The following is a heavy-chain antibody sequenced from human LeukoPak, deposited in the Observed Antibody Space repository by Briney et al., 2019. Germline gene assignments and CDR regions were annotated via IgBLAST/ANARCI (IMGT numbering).Heavy chain of an antibody. Sequence: PSETLSLTCTVSGGSISSYYWSWIRQPPGKGLEWIGYIYYSGCTNYNPSLKSRVTISVDTSKNQFSLKLSSVTAADTAVYYCARLSGYSYGFPNWFDPWGQGTLVTVSS. D-gene: IGHD5-18*01. CDR3: ARLSGYSYGFPNWFDP. CDR2: IYYSGCT. CDR1: GGSISSYY. V-gene: IGHV4-59*08. J-gene: IGHJ5*02.